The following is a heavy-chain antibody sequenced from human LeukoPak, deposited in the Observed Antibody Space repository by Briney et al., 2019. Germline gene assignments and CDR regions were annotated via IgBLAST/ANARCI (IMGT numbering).Heavy chain of an antibody. V-gene: IGHV3-23*01. CDR1: GFTFSSSA. Sequence: PGGSLRLSCAASGFTFSSSAMSWVRQAPGKGLEWVSAISNNGGYTYYADSVQGRFTISRDNSKSTLCLQMNSLRAEDTAVYYCAKDLYYYGSGSCQFDDWGQGTLVTVSS. CDR3: AKDLYYYGSGSCQFDD. J-gene: IGHJ4*02. CDR2: ISNNGGYT. D-gene: IGHD3-10*01.